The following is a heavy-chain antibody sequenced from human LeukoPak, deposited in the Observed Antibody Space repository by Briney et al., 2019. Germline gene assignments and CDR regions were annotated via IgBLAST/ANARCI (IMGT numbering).Heavy chain of an antibody. V-gene: IGHV3-23*01. D-gene: IGHD2-2*01. J-gene: IGHJ4*02. CDR1: GFIFSNYA. CDR3: AKDLGGHCSSTSCNAGNDY. Sequence: GGSLRLSCAASGFIFSNYAMNWVREAPGKGLEWVSTISGRGGSTYYADSVEGRFTISRDNSKNTPYLPMNSLRSEGPAVLYFAKDLGGHCSSTSCNAGNDYWGQGTLVTVSS. CDR2: ISGRGGST.